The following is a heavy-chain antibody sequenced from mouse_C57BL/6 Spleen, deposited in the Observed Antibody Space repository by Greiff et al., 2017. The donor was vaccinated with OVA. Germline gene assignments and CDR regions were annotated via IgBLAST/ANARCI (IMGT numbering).Heavy chain of an antibody. CDR2: INPGSGGT. D-gene: IGHD1-1*01. CDR3: AREGELPRGYFDV. Sequence: VQLQQSGAELVRPGPSVKVSCKASGYAFTNYLIEWVKQRPGQGLEWIGVINPGSGGTNYNEKFKGKATLTADKSSSTAYMQLSSLTSEDSAVYFCAREGELPRGYFDVWGTGTTVTVSS. V-gene: IGHV1-54*01. CDR1: GYAFTNYL. J-gene: IGHJ1*03.